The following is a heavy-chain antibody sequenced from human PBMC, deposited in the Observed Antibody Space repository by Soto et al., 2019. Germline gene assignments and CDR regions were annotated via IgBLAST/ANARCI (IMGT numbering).Heavy chain of an antibody. CDR2: IRSKAYGGTT. CDR1: GFTFGDYA. Sequence: SLRLSCTASGFTFGDYAMSWFRQAPGKGLEWVGFIRSKAYGGTTEYAASVKGRFTISRDDSKSIAYLQMNSLKTEDTAVYYCTRYDFWSGSLYNWFEPWGQGTLGTVPS. V-gene: IGHV3-49*03. CDR3: TRYDFWSGSLYNWFEP. J-gene: IGHJ5*02. D-gene: IGHD3-3*01.